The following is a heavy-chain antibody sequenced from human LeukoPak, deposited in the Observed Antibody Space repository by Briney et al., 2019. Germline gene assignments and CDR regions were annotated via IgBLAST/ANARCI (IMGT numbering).Heavy chain of an antibody. CDR3: AKANLGDCSGGSCFAPDY. CDR1: GFTFSNYG. CDR2: ISYDGSNK. V-gene: IGHV3-30*18. J-gene: IGHJ4*02. Sequence: PGGSLRLSCAAFGFTFSNYGMHWVRQAPGKGLEWVAVISYDGSNKYYADSVKGRFTISRDNSKNTLYLQMNSLRAEDTAVYYCAKANLGDCSGGSCFAPDYWGQGTLVTVSS. D-gene: IGHD2-15*01.